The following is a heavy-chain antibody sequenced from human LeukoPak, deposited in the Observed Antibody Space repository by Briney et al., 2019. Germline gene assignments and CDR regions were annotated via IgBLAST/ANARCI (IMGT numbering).Heavy chain of an antibody. V-gene: IGHV4-38-2*01. D-gene: IGHD2-2*01. J-gene: IGHJ4*02. CDR2: IYQSGST. CDR1: GYSITTDRY. CDR3: ARSLSTAGIDY. Sequence: SETLSLTCAVSGYSITTDRYWGWIRLPPGKGLEWIGSIYQSGSTYYNPSLKSRVTISVDTSKNQFSLKLRSVTAADTAVYYCARSLSTAGIDYWGQGTLVTVSS.